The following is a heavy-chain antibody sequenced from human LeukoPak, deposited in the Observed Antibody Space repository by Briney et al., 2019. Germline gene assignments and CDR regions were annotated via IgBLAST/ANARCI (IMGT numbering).Heavy chain of an antibody. CDR2: IIPILGIA. D-gene: IGHD1-14*01. V-gene: IGHV1-69*04. CDR1: GGTFSSYA. CDR3: ARGATSTRTYYYYGMDV. J-gene: IGHJ6*02. Sequence: ASVKVSCKASGGTFSSYAISWVRQAPGQGLEWMGRIIPILGIANYAQKFQGRVTITADKSTSTAYMELSSLRAEDTAVYYCARGATSTRTYYYYGMDVWGQGTTVTVSS.